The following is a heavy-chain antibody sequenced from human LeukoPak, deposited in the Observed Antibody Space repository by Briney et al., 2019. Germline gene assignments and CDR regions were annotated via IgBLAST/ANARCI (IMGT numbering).Heavy chain of an antibody. D-gene: IGHD5-24*01. Sequence: ASPTLSCTTTIFTVSTHYMSSTPHATANSLNWISVIYSGGSTYYADSVKGRLTISRDNSKNTLYLQMNSLRAEDTAVYYCARVPDGYNPIAYWGQGTLVTVSS. CDR1: IFTVSTHY. CDR2: IYSGGST. J-gene: IGHJ4*02. CDR3: ARVPDGYNPIAY. V-gene: IGHV3-53*01.